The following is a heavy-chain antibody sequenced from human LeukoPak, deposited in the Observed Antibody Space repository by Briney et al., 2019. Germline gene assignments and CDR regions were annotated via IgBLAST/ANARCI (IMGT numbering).Heavy chain of an antibody. CDR2: NSAYNGNT. V-gene: IGHV1-18*04. J-gene: IGHJ4*02. CDR1: GYTFTGYY. Sequence: ASVKVSCKASGYTFTGYYMHWVRQAPGQGLEWVGWNSAYNGNTHYAQNLQGRVTMTTDTSTSTAYMELRSLRSDDTAVYYCARDGMSSTKPFDYWGQGTLVTVPS. D-gene: IGHD2-2*01. CDR3: ARDGMSSTKPFDY.